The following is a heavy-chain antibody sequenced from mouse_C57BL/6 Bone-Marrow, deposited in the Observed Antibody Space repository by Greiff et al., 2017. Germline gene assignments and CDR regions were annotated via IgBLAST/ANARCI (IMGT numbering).Heavy chain of an antibody. CDR3: ARRDYSNYPYYAMDY. CDR1: GYTFTSYW. Sequence: QVQLQQPGAELVKPGASVKMSCKASGYTFTSYWITWVKQRPGQGLEWIGDIYPGSGSTNYNEKFKSKATLTVDTSSSTAYMQLSSLTSEDSAVYYCARRDYSNYPYYAMDYWGQGTSVTVSS. J-gene: IGHJ4*01. CDR2: IYPGSGST. D-gene: IGHD2-5*01. V-gene: IGHV1-55*01.